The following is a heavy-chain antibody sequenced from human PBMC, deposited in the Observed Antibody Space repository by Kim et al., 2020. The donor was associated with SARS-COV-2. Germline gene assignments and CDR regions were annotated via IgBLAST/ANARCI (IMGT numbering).Heavy chain of an antibody. V-gene: IGHV5-10-1*01. CDR3: ARGTPYDSSGYYVDSGWFDP. Sequence: GESLKISCKGSGYSFTSYWISWVRQMPGKGLEWMGRIDPSDSYTNYSPSFQGHVTISADKSISTAYLQWSSLKASDTAMYYCARGTPYDSSGYYVDSGWFDPWGQGTLVTVSS. D-gene: IGHD3-22*01. J-gene: IGHJ5*02. CDR2: IDPSDSYT. CDR1: GYSFTSYW.